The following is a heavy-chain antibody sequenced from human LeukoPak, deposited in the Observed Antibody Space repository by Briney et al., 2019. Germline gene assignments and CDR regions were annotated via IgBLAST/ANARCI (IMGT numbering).Heavy chain of an antibody. CDR3: ARPLHSYRSSPLHYLYGLDV. Sequence: PGGSLRLPCEASGFIFSHYTMHWVRQAPGKGLEWVAVISYDGNNEDYADSVKGRFTISRDNFKSTLYLQMNSSRAEDTAVYYCARPLHSYRSSPLHYLYGLDVWGQGTTVTVSS. CDR2: ISYDGNNE. CDR1: GFIFSHYT. V-gene: IGHV3-30-3*01. D-gene: IGHD4-11*01. J-gene: IGHJ6*02.